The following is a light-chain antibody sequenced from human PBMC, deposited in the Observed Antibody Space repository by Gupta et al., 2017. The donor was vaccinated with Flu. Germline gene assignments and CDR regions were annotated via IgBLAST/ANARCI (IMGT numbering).Light chain of an antibody. CDR3: QQGSTIPST. V-gene: IGKV1-39*01. J-gene: IGKJ1*01. CDR1: QNILTY. CDR2: DAS. Sequence: DIRMTQSPSSLSASVGDRVTLTCRASQNILTYVNWYQQKPGKAPKRLISDASRLQVGVPSRFSGSGSGTDFTLTINSLQPEDFATYFCQQGSTIPSTFGQGTKEEIK.